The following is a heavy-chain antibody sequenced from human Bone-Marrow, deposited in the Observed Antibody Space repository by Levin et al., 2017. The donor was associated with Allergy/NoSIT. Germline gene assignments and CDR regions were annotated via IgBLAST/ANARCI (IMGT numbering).Heavy chain of an antibody. CDR1: GFPFSTFY. CDR2: ISSSSFTI. J-gene: IGHJ5*01. Sequence: PGESLKISCAASGFPFSTFYMNWVRQAPGKGLEWIAYISSSSFTIDYADFAKGRFTISRDNAKNSLYLQMNTLRAEDTAVYYCARQFDSWGQGTLVTVSS. V-gene: IGHV3-48*01. CDR3: ARQFDS.